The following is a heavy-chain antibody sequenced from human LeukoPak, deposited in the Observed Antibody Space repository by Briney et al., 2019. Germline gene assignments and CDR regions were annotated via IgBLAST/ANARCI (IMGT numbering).Heavy chain of an antibody. Sequence: ASVKVSCKVSGYTLTELSMHWVRQAPGKGLEWMGGFDPEDGETIYAQKFRGRVTMTEDTSTDTAYMELSSLRSEDTAVYYCATQGEVGSGWYRRFQFDYWGQGTLVTVSS. V-gene: IGHV1-24*01. D-gene: IGHD6-19*01. CDR1: GYTLTELS. CDR2: FDPEDGET. CDR3: ATQGEVGSGWYRRFQFDY. J-gene: IGHJ4*02.